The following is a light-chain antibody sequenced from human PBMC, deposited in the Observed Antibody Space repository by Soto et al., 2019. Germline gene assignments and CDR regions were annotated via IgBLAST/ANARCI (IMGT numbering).Light chain of an antibody. CDR1: QSVSSSY. CDR3: QQYGSSPLT. CDR2: GAS. Sequence: EIVLTQSPGTLSLSPRERATLSCRASQSVSSSYLAWYQQKPGQAPRLLIYGASSRATGIPDRFSCSGSGTDFTLTISRLEPEDFAVYYCQQYGSSPLTFGGGTKVDIK. V-gene: IGKV3-20*01. J-gene: IGKJ4*01.